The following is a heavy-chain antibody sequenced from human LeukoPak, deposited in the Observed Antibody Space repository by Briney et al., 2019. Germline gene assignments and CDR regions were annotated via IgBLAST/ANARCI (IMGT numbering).Heavy chain of an antibody. CDR1: GGPIGSSF. D-gene: IGHD1-26*01. CDR3: ARDRSGTYYTFDV. CDR2: ISYSGRT. V-gene: IGHV4-59*13. Sequence: SEPLSLTCSVSGGPIGSSFWHWIRLSPGKGLEWIGYISYSGRTNYSPSLKSRVTISIDTSKNQLSLTLTSVTAADTALYYCARDRSGTYYTFDVWGQGTMVSVSA. J-gene: IGHJ3*01.